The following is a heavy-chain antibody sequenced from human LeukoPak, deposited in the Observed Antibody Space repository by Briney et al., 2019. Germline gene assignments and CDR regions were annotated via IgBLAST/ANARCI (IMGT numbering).Heavy chain of an antibody. CDR1: GYTLTELS. J-gene: IGHJ4*02. Sequence: ASVKVSCKVSGYTLTELSMDWVRQAPGKGLEWMGGFDPEDGETIYAQKFQGRVTMTEDTSTDTAYMELSSLRSEDTAVYYCARGSTGSSFQSPLVPFDYWGQGTLVTVSS. D-gene: IGHD6-6*01. CDR3: ARGSTGSSFQSPLVPFDY. CDR2: FDPEDGET. V-gene: IGHV1-24*01.